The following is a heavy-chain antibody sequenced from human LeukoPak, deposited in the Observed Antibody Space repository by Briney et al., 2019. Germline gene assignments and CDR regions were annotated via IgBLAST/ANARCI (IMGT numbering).Heavy chain of an antibody. CDR2: ISSDSSYI. CDR3: VRGSYGAYDY. CDR1: GFNFNTYT. D-gene: IGHD4-17*01. J-gene: IGHJ4*02. V-gene: IGHV3-21*01. Sequence: PGGSLRLSCAASGFNFNTYTMNWVRQAPGKGLEWVSSISSDSSYIYYADAVHGRFTVSRDNAKYSLYLQMNSLRAEDTAVYYWVRGSYGAYDYWGQGSLVTVSS.